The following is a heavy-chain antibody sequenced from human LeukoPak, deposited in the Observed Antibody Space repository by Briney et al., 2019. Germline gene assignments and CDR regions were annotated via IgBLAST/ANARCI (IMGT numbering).Heavy chain of an antibody. D-gene: IGHD2-2*01. CDR1: GGSISSYY. CDR2: IYYSGST. Sequence: PSETLSLTCTVSGGSISSYYWSWIRQPPGKGLEWIGYIYYSGSTNYNPSLKSRVTISVDTSKNQFSLKLSSVTAADTAVYYCVRSVPAAGYGMDVWGQGTTVTVSS. CDR3: VRSVPAAGYGMDV. J-gene: IGHJ6*02. V-gene: IGHV4-59*01.